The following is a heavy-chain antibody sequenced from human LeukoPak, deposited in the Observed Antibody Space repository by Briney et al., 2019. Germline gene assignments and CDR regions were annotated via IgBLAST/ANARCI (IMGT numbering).Heavy chain of an antibody. Sequence: GGSLRLSCAASGFTFSSYGMHWVRQAPGKGLECVAVISYDGSNKYYADSVKGRFTISRDNSKNTLYLQMNSLRAEDTAVYYCAKELLWFGEYPNGFDYWGQGTLVTVSS. CDR3: AKELLWFGEYPNGFDY. CDR2: ISYDGSNK. D-gene: IGHD3-10*01. CDR1: GFTFSSYG. J-gene: IGHJ4*02. V-gene: IGHV3-30*18.